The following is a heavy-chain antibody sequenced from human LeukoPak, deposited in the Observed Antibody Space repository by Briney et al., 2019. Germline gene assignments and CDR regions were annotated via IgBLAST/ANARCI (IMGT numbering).Heavy chain of an antibody. D-gene: IGHD3-9*01. Sequence: GSLRLSCAASGFTFSSYWMSWVRQAPGKGLEWVANIKQDGSEKYYVDSVKGRFTISRDNAKNSLYLQMNSLRAEDTAVYYCARDDPSYYDILTGFGYYYGMDVWGQGTTVTVSS. J-gene: IGHJ6*02. CDR1: GFTFSSYW. CDR2: IKQDGSEK. CDR3: ARDDPSYYDILTGFGYYYGMDV. V-gene: IGHV3-7*01.